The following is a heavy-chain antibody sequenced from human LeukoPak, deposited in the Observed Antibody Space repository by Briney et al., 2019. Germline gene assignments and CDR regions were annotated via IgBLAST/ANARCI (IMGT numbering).Heavy chain of an antibody. CDR3: ARDRDWAFDF. Sequence: GGSLRLSCTASGFTFSSYSMNWVRQAPGKGLEWISYINGGSSTIWYADSVKGRCTISRDNAKNPVYLQMNSLRADDTATYYCARDRDWAFDFWGQGTLVAVSS. CDR2: INGGSSTI. J-gene: IGHJ4*02. V-gene: IGHV3-48*04. CDR1: GFTFSSYS. D-gene: IGHD3/OR15-3a*01.